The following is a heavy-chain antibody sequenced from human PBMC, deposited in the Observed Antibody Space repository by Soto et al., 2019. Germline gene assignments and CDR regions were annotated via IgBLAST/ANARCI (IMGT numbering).Heavy chain of an antibody. CDR1: GFTFSSYG. D-gene: IGHD1-26*01. CDR2: IWYDGSNK. V-gene: IGHV3-33*01. J-gene: IGHJ4*02. CDR3: ARDPSRSGGAYVAY. Sequence: QVQLVESGGGVGQPGRSLRLSCAASGFTFSSYGMHWVRQAPGKGLEWVAVIWYDGSNKYYADSVKGRFTISRDNSKNTLYLQMNSLRAEDTAVYYCARDPSRSGGAYVAYWGQGTLVTVSS.